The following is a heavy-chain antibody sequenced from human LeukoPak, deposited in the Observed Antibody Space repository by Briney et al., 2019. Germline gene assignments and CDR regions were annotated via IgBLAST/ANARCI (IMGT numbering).Heavy chain of an antibody. D-gene: IGHD3-9*01. CDR2: ISFNGRNT. CDR3: AKAAAGSYDILTGYYTRISDY. V-gene: IGHV3-23*01. CDR1: GFNFADSA. J-gene: IGHJ4*02. Sequence: AGGSLRLSCAASGFNFADSAMSWVRQTPRKGLEWVSLISFNGRNTYYGDSVKGRFTISRDNSKNTLYLQMNSLRAEDTAVYYCAKAAAGSYDILTGYYTRISDYWGQGTLVTVSS.